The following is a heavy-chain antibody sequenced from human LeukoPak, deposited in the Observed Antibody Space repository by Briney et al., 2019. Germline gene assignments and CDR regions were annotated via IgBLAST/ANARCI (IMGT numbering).Heavy chain of an antibody. Sequence: GASVKVSCKASGYTFTSYGISWVRQAPGQGLERMGWISAYNGNTNYAQKLQGRVTVTTDTSTSTAYMELRSLRSDDTAVYYCARGGFDSWKFPYYFDYWGQGTLVTVSS. CDR3: ARGGFDSWKFPYYFDY. D-gene: IGHD1-20*01. V-gene: IGHV1-18*01. CDR2: ISAYNGNT. J-gene: IGHJ4*02. CDR1: GYTFTSYG.